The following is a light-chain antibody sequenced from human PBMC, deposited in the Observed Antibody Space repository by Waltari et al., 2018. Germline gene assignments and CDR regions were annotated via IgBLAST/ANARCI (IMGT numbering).Light chain of an antibody. Sequence: DIQMTQSPSTLSASVGDRVTITCRASQTIGRWLAWYQQKPGKAPRLLIYDASTLETGVPLRFSGSTSGTEFTLTISSLQPADFTTYYCQQYNTYTFGQGTKLEMK. V-gene: IGKV1-5*01. CDR1: QTIGRW. CDR3: QQYNTYT. CDR2: DAS. J-gene: IGKJ2*01.